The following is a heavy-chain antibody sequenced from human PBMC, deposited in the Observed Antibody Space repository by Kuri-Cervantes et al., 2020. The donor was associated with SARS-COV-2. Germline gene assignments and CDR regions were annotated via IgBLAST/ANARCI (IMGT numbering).Heavy chain of an antibody. CDR2: IYHSGST. D-gene: IGHD5-12*01. Sequence: SETLSLTCTVSGYSISSGYYWGWIRQPPGKGLEWIGSIYHSGSTYYNPSLKSRVTISVDTSKNQFSLKLSSVTAADTAVYYCARARRYSAYGLDWGLWGQGTMVTVSS. J-gene: IGHJ3*01. V-gene: IGHV4-38-2*02. CDR1: GYSISSGYY. CDR3: ARARRYSAYGLDWGL.